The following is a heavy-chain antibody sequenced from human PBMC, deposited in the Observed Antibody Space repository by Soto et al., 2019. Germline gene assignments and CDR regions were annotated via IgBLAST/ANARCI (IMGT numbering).Heavy chain of an antibody. V-gene: IGHV4-39*01. CDR3: ARHIWRGRRYGMGAFDS. D-gene: IGHD1-1*01. Sequence: QLQLQESGPGLVKPSETLSLTCTVSGGSISSSSYYWGWIRQPPGKGLEWIGSIYYSGSTYYNPALKSRDTISVDTSKNQFSMKLSSVTGADTAVYYCARHIWRGRRYGMGAFDSWGQGTMVTVSS. CDR1: GGSISSSSYY. J-gene: IGHJ3*02. CDR2: IYYSGST.